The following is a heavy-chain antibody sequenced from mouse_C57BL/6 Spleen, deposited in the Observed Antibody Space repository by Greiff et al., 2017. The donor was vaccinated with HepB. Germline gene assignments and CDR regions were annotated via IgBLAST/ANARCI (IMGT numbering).Heavy chain of an antibody. CDR1: GYAFSSYW. J-gene: IGHJ2*01. Sequence: VKLVESGAELVKPGASVKISCKASGYAFSSYWMNWVKQRPGKGLEWIGQIYPGDGDTNYNGKFKGKATLTADKSSSTAYMQLSSLTSEDSAVYFCARWAGTYYFDYWGQGTTLTVSS. V-gene: IGHV1-80*01. D-gene: IGHD4-1*01. CDR3: ARWAGTYYFDY. CDR2: IYPGDGDT.